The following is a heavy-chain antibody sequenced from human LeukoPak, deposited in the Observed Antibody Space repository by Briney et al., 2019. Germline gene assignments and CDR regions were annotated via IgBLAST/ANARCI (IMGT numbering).Heavy chain of an antibody. D-gene: IGHD3-22*01. Sequence: GASVKVSCKASGYTFTSCGISWVRQAPGQGLEWMGWISAYNGNTNYAQKLQGRVTMTTDTSTSTAYVELRSLRSDDTAVYYCARDGNYYESSGYPDPWGQGTLVTVSS. CDR1: GYTFTSCG. V-gene: IGHV1-18*01. J-gene: IGHJ5*02. CDR3: ARDGNYYESSGYPDP. CDR2: ISAYNGNT.